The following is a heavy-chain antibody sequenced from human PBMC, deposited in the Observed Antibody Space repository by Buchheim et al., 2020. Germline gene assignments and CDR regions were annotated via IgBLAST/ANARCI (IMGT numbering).Heavy chain of an antibody. Sequence: QLQLQESGPGLVKPSETLSLTCTVSGGSISSSSYYWGWIRQPPGKGLEWIGSIYYSGSTYYNPSLKSRVTISVDTSKNQFSLKLSSVTAADTAVYYCARNDYGGQNYYYYYMDVWGKGTT. CDR1: GGSISSSSYY. D-gene: IGHD4-23*01. J-gene: IGHJ6*03. CDR3: ARNDYGGQNYYYYYMDV. V-gene: IGHV4-39*01. CDR2: IYYSGST.